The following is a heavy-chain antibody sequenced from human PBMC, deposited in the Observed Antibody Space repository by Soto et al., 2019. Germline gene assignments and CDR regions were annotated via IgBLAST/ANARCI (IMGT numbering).Heavy chain of an antibody. V-gene: IGHV4-39*01. J-gene: IGHJ5*02. CDR2: IYYSGST. D-gene: IGHD6-6*01. Sequence: PSETLSLTCTVSGGSISSSSYYWGWIRQPPGKGLEWIGSIYYSGSTYHNPSLKSRVTISVDTSKNQFSLKLSSVTAADTAVYICAKLSQAARWKLGWSAPWGQGPLVPVSS. CDR3: AKLSQAARWKLGWSAP. CDR1: GGSISSSSYY.